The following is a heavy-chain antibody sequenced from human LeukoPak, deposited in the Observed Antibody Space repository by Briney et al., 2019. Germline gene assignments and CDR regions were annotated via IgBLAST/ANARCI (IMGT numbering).Heavy chain of an antibody. CDR1: GYTFTKYF. J-gene: IGHJ4*02. D-gene: IGHD4-17*01. CDR2: INPNGGGT. CDR3: ARDDYGDLQYFEN. Sequence: VASVKVSCKASGYTFTKYFLHWVRQAPGQGLEWMGWINPNGGGTIYAQKFQGRVTMTRDTPISTAYMEVNRLTSDDTAVYYCARDDYGDLQYFENWGQGTLVTVSS. V-gene: IGHV1-2*02.